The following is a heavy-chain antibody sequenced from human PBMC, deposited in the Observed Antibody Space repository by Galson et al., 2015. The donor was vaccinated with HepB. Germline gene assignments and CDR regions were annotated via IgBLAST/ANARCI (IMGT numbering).Heavy chain of an antibody. J-gene: IGHJ4*02. CDR3: TRGGGSLQWMSN. V-gene: IGHV3-11*01. D-gene: IGHD4-11*01. CDR2: ITRSGETI. Sequence: SLRLSCAASGFTFSDYYMSWFRQTPEEGLEWLSYITRSGETIKYADSVKGRFTISRDNAKNSLHLQMSSLRDEDTAVYYCTRGGGSLQWMSNWGQGALVIVSS. CDR1: GFTFSDYY.